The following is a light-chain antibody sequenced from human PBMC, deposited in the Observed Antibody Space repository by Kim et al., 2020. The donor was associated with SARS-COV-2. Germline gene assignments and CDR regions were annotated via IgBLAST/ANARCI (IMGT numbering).Light chain of an antibody. CDR1: SSDVGGYKY. CDR3: CAYAGTYTWV. V-gene: IGLV2-11*01. J-gene: IGLJ2*01. CDR2: DVN. Sequence: SVTISCTGTSSDVGGYKYVSWYQHHPGTAPKLVIFDVNQRPSGVPDRFSGSKSGNTASLIISGLQAEDEADYHCCAYAGTYTWVFGGGTKVTVL.